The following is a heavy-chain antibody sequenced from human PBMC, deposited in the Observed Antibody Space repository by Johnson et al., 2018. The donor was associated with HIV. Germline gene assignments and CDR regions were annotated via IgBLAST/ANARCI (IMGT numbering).Heavy chain of an antibody. Sequence: VLLVESGGGVVRPGGSLRLSCAASGFTFSSYDLHWVRQATGKGLESVSAIGTAGDTYYPGSVTGRFTISRENAKNSLYLQINSLRAGDTAVYYCARKGMRRSIAAAGADAFDIWGQGTMVTVSS. CDR1: GFTFSSYD. CDR3: ARKGMRRSIAAAGADAFDI. CDR2: IGTAGDT. D-gene: IGHD6-13*01. J-gene: IGHJ3*02. V-gene: IGHV3-13*01.